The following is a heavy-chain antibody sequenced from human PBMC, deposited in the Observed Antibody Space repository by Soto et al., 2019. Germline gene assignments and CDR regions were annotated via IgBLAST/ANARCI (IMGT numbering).Heavy chain of an antibody. Sequence: QVQLQESGPGLVKPSETLSLTCTVSGGSITSYYWSWIRQPPGKGLEWIGYVFHSGITGYNPSLKSRVTISVDASKTLFSLKVISVSAADTAVYYCALDQNGSPYFDYWGQGTLVTVSS. CDR3: ALDQNGSPYFDY. D-gene: IGHD1-26*01. J-gene: IGHJ4*02. V-gene: IGHV4-59*01. CDR2: VFHSGIT. CDR1: GGSITSYY.